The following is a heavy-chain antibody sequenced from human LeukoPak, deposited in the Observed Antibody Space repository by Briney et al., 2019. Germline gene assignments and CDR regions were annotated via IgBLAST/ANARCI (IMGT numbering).Heavy chain of an antibody. V-gene: IGHV1-2*02. CDR3: ARDPGSGYYYCGMDV. J-gene: IGHJ6*02. CDR1: GYTFTGYY. D-gene: IGHD6-19*01. Sequence: GASVKVSCKASGYTFTGYYMHWVRQAPGQGLEWMGWINPNSGGTNYAQKFQGRVTMTRDTSISTAYMELSRLRSDDTAVYYCARDPGSGYYYCGMDVWGQGTTVTVSS. CDR2: INPNSGGT.